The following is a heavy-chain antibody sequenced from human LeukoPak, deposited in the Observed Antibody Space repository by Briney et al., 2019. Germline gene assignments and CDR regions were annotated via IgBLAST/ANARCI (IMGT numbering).Heavy chain of an antibody. D-gene: IGHD3-3*01. V-gene: IGHV3-30*02. CDR2: IRYDGSNK. Sequence: AGGSLRLSCAASGFTFSSYGMHWVRQAPGKGLEWVAFIRYDGSNKYYADSVKGRFTISRDNSKNTLYLQMNSLRAEDTAVYYCAKDRDYDFWSGYGGYWGQGTLVTVSS. J-gene: IGHJ4*02. CDR1: GFTFSSYG. CDR3: AKDRDYDFWSGYGGY.